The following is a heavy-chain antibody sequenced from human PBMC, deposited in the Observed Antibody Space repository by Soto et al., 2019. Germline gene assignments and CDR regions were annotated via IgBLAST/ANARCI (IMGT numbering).Heavy chain of an antibody. CDR1: GFTFSSDG. CDR2: IWYDGSNK. J-gene: IGHJ4*02. D-gene: IGHD2-15*01. V-gene: IGHV3-33*01. Sequence: GGSLRLSCAAPGFTFSSDGMHWVRQAPGKGLEWVAVIWYDGSNKYYADSVKGRFTISRDNSKNTLYLQMNSLRAEDTAVYYCARAHRYCSGGSCYEGGFDYWGQGT. CDR3: ARAHRYCSGGSCYEGGFDY.